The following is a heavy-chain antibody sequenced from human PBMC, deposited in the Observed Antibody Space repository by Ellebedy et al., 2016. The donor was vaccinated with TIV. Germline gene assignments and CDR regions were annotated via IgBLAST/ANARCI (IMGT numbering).Heavy chain of an antibody. CDR2: IWSNENNK. CDR3: ATDGTYGNFDN. Sequence: GESLKISXAASGFTFTTYGMHWVRQAPGKGLEWVAVIWSNENNKYYADSVMGRFTISRDDSKNTVYLQMDSLRAEDTAVYYCATDGTYGNFDNWGQGTLVTVSS. J-gene: IGHJ4*02. CDR1: GFTFTTYG. V-gene: IGHV3-33*03. D-gene: IGHD1-26*01.